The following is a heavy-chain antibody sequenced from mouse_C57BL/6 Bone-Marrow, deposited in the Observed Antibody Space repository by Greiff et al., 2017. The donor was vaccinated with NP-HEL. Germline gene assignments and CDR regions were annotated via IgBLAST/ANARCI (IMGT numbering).Heavy chain of an antibody. CDR1: GYTFTSYG. V-gene: IGHV1-81*01. D-gene: IGHD1-1*01. J-gene: IGHJ4*01. CDR3: AREGSYGSSFYAMDC. CDR2: IYPRSGNT. Sequence: VQLQQSGAELARPGASVKLSCKASGYTFTSYGISWVKQRTGQGLEWIGEIYPRSGNTYYNEKFKGKATLTADKSSSTAYMELRSLTSEDSAVYFCAREGSYGSSFYAMDCGGQGTSVTVSS.